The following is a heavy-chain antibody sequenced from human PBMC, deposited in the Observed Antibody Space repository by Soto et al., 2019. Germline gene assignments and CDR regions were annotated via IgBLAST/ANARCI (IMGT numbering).Heavy chain of an antibody. CDR1: GGSLSGATYS. Sequence: SETLSLTCGVSGGSLSGATYSWNWIRQPPGKGLEWIGYILPSGTTYYNPSLKSRVTISIDVSKNQFSLSLRSLTAADTAVYYCARSREFDYWSQGTLVTVSS. CDR2: ILPSGTT. J-gene: IGHJ4*02. CDR3: ARSREFDY. V-gene: IGHV4-30-2*01.